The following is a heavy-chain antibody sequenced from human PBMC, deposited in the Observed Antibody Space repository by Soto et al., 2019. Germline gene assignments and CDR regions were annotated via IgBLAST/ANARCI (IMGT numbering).Heavy chain of an antibody. CDR3: ARDQGVLMVYATHDAFDI. D-gene: IGHD2-8*01. Sequence: ASVKVSCKAAGYTFTSYVSSWGRHAPGQGLEWMGWISAYNGNTNYAQKLQGRVTMTTDTSTSTAYMELRSLRSDDTAVYYCARDQGVLMVYATHDAFDIWGQGTMVTVSS. J-gene: IGHJ3*02. CDR2: ISAYNGNT. CDR1: GYTFTSYV. V-gene: IGHV1-18*01.